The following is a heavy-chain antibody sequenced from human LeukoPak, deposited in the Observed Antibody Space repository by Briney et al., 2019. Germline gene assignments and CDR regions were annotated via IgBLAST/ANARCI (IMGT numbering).Heavy chain of an antibody. CDR1: GFTFRSYS. J-gene: IGHJ4*02. CDR3: ARSIAVAGTSFDY. D-gene: IGHD6-19*01. CDR2: ISGSSSYI. V-gene: IGHV3-21*01. Sequence: PGGSLRLSCAASGFTFRSYSMNWVRQAPGKGLEWVSSISGSSSYIYYADSVKGRFTISRDNAKNSLYLQMNSLRAEDTAVYYCARSIAVAGTSFDYWGQGTLVTVSS.